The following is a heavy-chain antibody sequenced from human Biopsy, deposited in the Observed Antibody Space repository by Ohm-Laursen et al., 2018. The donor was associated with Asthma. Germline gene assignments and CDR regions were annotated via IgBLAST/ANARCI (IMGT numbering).Heavy chain of an antibody. CDR2: HDREEGGT. D-gene: IGHD4-17*01. Sequence: ASVKVSCKISGYSLTDLSMHWVRQAPGQGLEWMGGHDREEGGTVNARRFQGRVTMTEDTSTDTAYVELSSLSSDDTAVYYCASDFPKDYVRYNFQFWGQGTLVTVSS. J-gene: IGHJ4*02. V-gene: IGHV1-24*01. CDR3: ASDFPKDYVRYNFQF. CDR1: GYSLTDLS.